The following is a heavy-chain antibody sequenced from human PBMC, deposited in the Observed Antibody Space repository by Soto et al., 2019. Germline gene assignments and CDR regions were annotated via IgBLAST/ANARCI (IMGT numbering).Heavy chain of an antibody. D-gene: IGHD3-3*01. Sequence: TLSLTCAVYGGSFSGYYWSWIRQPPGKGLEWIGEINHSGSTNYNPSLKSRVTISVDTSKNQFSLKLSSVTAADTAVYYCARARSGRKAPNYYYYYGMDVWGQGTTVTVS. CDR3: ARARSGRKAPNYYYYYGMDV. V-gene: IGHV4-34*01. CDR2: INHSGST. J-gene: IGHJ6*02. CDR1: GGSFSGYY.